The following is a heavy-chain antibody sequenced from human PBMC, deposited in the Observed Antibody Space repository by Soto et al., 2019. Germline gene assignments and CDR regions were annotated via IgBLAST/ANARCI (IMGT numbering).Heavy chain of an antibody. D-gene: IGHD3-22*01. Sequence: PGGSLRLSCAASGFTFSSYAMSWVRQAPGKGLEWVSAISGSGGSTYYADSVKGRFTISRDNSKNTLYLQMNSLRAEDTAVYYCAKAYDSSGYYWEGFYYYYGMDVWGQGTTVTSP. CDR3: AKAYDSSGYYWEGFYYYYGMDV. J-gene: IGHJ6*02. V-gene: IGHV3-23*01. CDR2: ISGSGGST. CDR1: GFTFSSYA.